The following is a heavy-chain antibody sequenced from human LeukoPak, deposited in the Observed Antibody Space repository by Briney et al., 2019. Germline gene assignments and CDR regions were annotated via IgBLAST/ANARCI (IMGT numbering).Heavy chain of an antibody. V-gene: IGHV3-9*01. J-gene: IGHJ4*02. CDR2: ISWNSGSI. Sequence: GGSLRLSCAASGFTFSSYSMNWVRQAPGKGLEWVSGISWNSGSIGYADSVKGRFTISRDNAKNSLYLQMNSLRAEDTALYYCAKGRDGYNLYDYWGQGTLVTVSS. D-gene: IGHD5-12*01. CDR3: AKGRDGYNLYDY. CDR1: GFTFSSYS.